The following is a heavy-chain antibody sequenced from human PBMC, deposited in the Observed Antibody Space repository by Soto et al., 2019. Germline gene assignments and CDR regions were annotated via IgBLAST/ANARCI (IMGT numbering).Heavy chain of an antibody. CDR2: VHYSGNT. Sequence: PSETLSITCTVSGYSISSGYHWAWIRQPPGKGLEWLGSVHYSGNTYYNPSLKSRLTISVDKSKNQFSLNLSSVTAADTAVYYCARQDRVVAEGRWFDPWGQGTLVTVSS. CDR3: ARQDRVVAEGRWFDP. V-gene: IGHV4-38-2*02. J-gene: IGHJ5*01. CDR1: GYSISSGYH. D-gene: IGHD2-15*01.